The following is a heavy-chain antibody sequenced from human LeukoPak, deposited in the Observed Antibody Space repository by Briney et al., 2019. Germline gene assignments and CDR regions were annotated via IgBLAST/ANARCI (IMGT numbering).Heavy chain of an antibody. Sequence: SETLSLTCTVSGGSISSSNYYWGWIRQPPGKGLEWIGTIYYSGSTYYNPSLKSRITISVDTSKNQFSLKMRSVTAADTAVYYCARDHWVAAAGANWFDPWGQGTLVTVSS. CDR2: IYYSGST. J-gene: IGHJ5*02. CDR3: ARDHWVAAAGANWFDP. CDR1: GGSISSSNYY. V-gene: IGHV4-39*07. D-gene: IGHD6-13*01.